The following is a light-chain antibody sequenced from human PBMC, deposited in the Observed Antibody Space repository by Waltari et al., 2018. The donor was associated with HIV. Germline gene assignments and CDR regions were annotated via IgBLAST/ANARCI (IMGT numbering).Light chain of an antibody. Sequence: DIQLTQSQSFLSASVGDSVTVACRASQDISDFLAWYQQKPGIAPRLLIYDASTLYTGVPSRFRGSGSGTEFTLTISSLQPEDFASYYCQQLHTFPLTFGGGTKV. V-gene: IGKV1-9*01. CDR3: QQLHTFPLT. J-gene: IGKJ4*01. CDR1: QDISDF. CDR2: DAS.